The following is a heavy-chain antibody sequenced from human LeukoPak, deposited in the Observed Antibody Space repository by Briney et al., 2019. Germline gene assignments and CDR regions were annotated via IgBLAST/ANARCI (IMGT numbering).Heavy chain of an antibody. CDR1: GFSVSNSA. CDR2: IIASSGST. D-gene: IGHD5-12*01. J-gene: IGHJ4*02. Sequence: GGSLRLSCAASGFSVSNSAMSWVRQAPGKGLEWVSLIIASSGSTFYADSVKGRFTISRDNSKNTLYLQMNSLRAEDTAVYYCAKGAYDYIEMGYFDYWGQGTLVTVSS. CDR3: AKGAYDYIEMGYFDY. V-gene: IGHV3-23*01.